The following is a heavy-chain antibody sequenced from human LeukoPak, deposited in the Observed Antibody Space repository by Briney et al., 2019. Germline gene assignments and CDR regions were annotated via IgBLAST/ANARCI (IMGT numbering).Heavy chain of an antibody. Sequence: SVKVSCKASGGTFSSYAISWVRQAPGQGLEWMGGIIPISGTANYAQKFQGRVTITADESTSTAYMELSSLRSEDTAVYYCTRVGYYYDSSGFYFDYWGQGTLVTVSS. CDR1: GGTFSSYA. CDR3: TRVGYYYDSSGFYFDY. V-gene: IGHV1-69*13. D-gene: IGHD3-22*01. J-gene: IGHJ4*02. CDR2: IIPISGTA.